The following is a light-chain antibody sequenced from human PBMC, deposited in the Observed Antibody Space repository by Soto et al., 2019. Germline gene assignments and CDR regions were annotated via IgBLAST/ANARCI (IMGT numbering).Light chain of an antibody. CDR1: SSDVGGYNS. J-gene: IGLJ3*02. V-gene: IGLV2-11*01. Sequence: QSALTQPRSVSGSPGQSVTISCTGTSSDVGGYNSVSWYQQHPGKAPKVIIYAVSKRPSGVPDRFSGSKSGNTASLTISGLQADDEADYFCSSFTSSSTQVFGGGTKLTVL. CDR2: AVS. CDR3: SSFTSSSTQV.